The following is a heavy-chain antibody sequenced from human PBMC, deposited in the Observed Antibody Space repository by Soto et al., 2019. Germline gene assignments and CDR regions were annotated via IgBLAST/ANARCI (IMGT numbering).Heavy chain of an antibody. V-gene: IGHV4-39*01. J-gene: IGHJ3*02. CDR2: IYYSGST. Sequence: SETLSLTCTVSGGSISSSSYYWGWIRQPPGKGLEWIGSIYYSGSTYYNPSLKSRVTISVDTSKNQFSLKLSSVTAADTAVYYCARQLSDYYDSSGYYLLDAFDIWGQGTMVTVSS. D-gene: IGHD3-22*01. CDR3: ARQLSDYYDSSGYYLLDAFDI. CDR1: GGSISSSSYY.